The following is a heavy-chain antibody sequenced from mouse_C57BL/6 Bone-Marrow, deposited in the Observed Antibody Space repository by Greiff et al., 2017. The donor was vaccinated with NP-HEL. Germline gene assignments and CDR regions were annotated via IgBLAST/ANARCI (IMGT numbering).Heavy chain of an antibody. CDR3: ARSGSSSRYYAMDY. CDR2: INPYNGGT. V-gene: IGHV1-19*01. CDR1: GYTFTDYY. D-gene: IGHD1-1*01. J-gene: IGHJ4*01. Sequence: EVQLQQSGPVLVKPGASVKMSCKASGYTFTDYYMNWVKQSHGKSLEWIGVINPYNGGTSYNQKFKGKATLTVDKSSSTAYMELNSLTSEDSAVYYCARSGSSSRYYAMDYWGQGTSVTVSS.